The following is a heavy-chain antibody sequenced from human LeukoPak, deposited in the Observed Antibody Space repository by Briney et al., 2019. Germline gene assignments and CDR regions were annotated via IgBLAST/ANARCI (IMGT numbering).Heavy chain of an antibody. CDR1: GFTVYSTY. Sequence: TGGSLRLSCAASGFTVYSTYMSWVRQAPGKGLEWVSVIYYGGSANYADSVKGRFTISRDDSKNTLYLQMNSLRTEDTAVYYCASGLDAFDIWGQGTMVTVSS. CDR2: IYYGGSA. J-gene: IGHJ3*02. V-gene: IGHV3-53*01. CDR3: ASGLDAFDI.